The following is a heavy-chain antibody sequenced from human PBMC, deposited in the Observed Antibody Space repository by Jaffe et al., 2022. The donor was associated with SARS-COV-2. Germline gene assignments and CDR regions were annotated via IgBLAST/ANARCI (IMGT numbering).Heavy chain of an antibody. V-gene: IGHV4-34*01. Sequence: QVQLQQWGAGLLKPSETLSLTCAVYGGSFSGYYWSWIRQPPGKGLEWIGEINHSGSTNYNPSLKSRVTISVDTSKNQFSLKLSSVTAADTAVYYCARGPAGTIDYWGQGTLVTVSS. CDR3: ARGPAGTIDY. CDR2: INHSGST. CDR1: GGSFSGYY. J-gene: IGHJ4*02. D-gene: IGHD6-13*01.